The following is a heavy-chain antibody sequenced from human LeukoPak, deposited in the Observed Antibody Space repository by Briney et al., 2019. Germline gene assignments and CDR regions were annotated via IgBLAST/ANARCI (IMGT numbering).Heavy chain of an antibody. V-gene: IGHV1-69*05. Sequence: SVKVSCKASGYTFTSYGISWVRQAPGQGLEWMGRITPIFGTANYAQKFQGRVTITTDESTSTAYMELSSLRSEDTAVYYCASGGTGTTYYYYYYMDVWGKGTTVTVSS. J-gene: IGHJ6*03. CDR2: ITPIFGTA. D-gene: IGHD1-7*01. CDR3: ASGGTGTTYYYYYYMDV. CDR1: GYTFTSYG.